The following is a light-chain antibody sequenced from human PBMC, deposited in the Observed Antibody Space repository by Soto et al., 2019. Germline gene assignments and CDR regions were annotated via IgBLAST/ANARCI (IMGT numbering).Light chain of an antibody. CDR3: QQRSDWPLT. CDR1: QSVSSY. V-gene: IGKV3-11*01. Sequence: EIVLTQSPATLSLSPGEGATLSCRASQSVSSYLAWYQQKTGQAPRLLIYDASNRATGIPARFSGSGSGTDFTLTISSLETEDFAVYYCQQRSDWPLTFGGGTKVDIK. J-gene: IGKJ4*01. CDR2: DAS.